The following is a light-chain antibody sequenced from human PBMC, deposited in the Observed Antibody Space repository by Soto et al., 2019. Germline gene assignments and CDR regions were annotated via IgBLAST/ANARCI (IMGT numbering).Light chain of an antibody. J-gene: IGKJ4*01. Sequence: DIQMTQSPSSVSASVGDRVTITCRASQDVGSWLAWYQQKPGKAPKLLIYSGSSLQSGVPSRFSGSGYGTDFTLTISSLQPEEFATDFCQQAHSFPLTFGGGTKVDIK. CDR3: QQAHSFPLT. CDR2: SGS. CDR1: QDVGSW. V-gene: IGKV1-12*01.